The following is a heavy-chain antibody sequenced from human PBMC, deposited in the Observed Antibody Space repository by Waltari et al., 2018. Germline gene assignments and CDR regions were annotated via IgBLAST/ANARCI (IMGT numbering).Heavy chain of an antibody. Sequence: QVQLVQSGAEVKKPGASVKVSCKASGYTFTSYAMHWVRQAPGQRLEWMVWINAGKGKTKYSQKCQGRVTITRETSARTAYMELSSMRSEDTDGYYCARDLSLMVVVPAAMLRLEPWGQGTLVTVSS. CDR1: GYTFTSYA. V-gene: IGHV1-3*01. D-gene: IGHD2-2*01. CDR2: INAGKGKT. J-gene: IGHJ5*02. CDR3: ARDLSLMVVVPAAMLRLEP.